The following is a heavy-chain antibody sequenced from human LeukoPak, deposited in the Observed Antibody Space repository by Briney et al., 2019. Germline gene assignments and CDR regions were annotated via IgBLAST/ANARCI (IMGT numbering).Heavy chain of an antibody. J-gene: IGHJ4*02. CDR1: GFTSNSYS. V-gene: IGHV3-48*04. CDR2: ISNSGSTM. CDR3: AREGVSTVTSILVVISFDY. Sequence: GGSLRLSCAVSGFTSNSYSMNWVRQAPGRGLEWVSYISNSGSTMYYADSVKGRFTISRDNAKNSLYLQMNSLRPEDTAIYYCAREGVSTVTSILVVISFDYWGQGALVTVSS. D-gene: IGHD3-22*01.